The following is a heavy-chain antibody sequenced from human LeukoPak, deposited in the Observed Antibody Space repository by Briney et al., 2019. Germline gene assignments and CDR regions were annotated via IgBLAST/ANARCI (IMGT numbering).Heavy chain of an antibody. CDR3: AKSQSLVWFGEPIYYFDY. D-gene: IGHD3-10*01. V-gene: IGHV3-23*01. Sequence: QTGGSLRLSCAASGFTFSSYAMSWVRQAPGKGLEWVSAISGSGGSTYYADSVKGRFTISRDNSKNTLYLQMNSLRAEDTAVYYCAKSQSLVWFGEPIYYFDYWGQGTPVTVSS. J-gene: IGHJ4*02. CDR2: ISGSGGST. CDR1: GFTFSSYA.